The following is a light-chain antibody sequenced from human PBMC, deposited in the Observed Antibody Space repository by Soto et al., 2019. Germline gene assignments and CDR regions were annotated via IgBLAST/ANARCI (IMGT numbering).Light chain of an antibody. J-gene: IGLJ1*01. CDR2: GNS. Sequence: QSVLTQPPSVSGAPGQRVTISCTGSSSNIGAGYDVHWYQQLPGTAPKLLIYGNSNRPSGVPDRFSGSKSGTSASLAITGLQAEDEADYYCQSYDSCLIGSYVFGPGTMVTV. CDR1: SSNIGAGYD. V-gene: IGLV1-40*01. CDR3: QSYDSCLIGSYV.